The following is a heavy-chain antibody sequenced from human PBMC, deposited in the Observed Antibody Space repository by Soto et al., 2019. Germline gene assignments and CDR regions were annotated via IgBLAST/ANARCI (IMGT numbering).Heavy chain of an antibody. Sequence: ASVKVSCKASGYTFTSYGISWVRQAPGQGLEWMGWISAYNGNTNYAQKLQDRVTMTTDKSTSTADMELRSLRSDDTAVYYCAGGLDYGDYGFDYWGQGTLVTVSS. CDR3: AGGLDYGDYGFDY. D-gene: IGHD4-17*01. V-gene: IGHV1-18*01. J-gene: IGHJ4*02. CDR1: GYTFTSYG. CDR2: ISAYNGNT.